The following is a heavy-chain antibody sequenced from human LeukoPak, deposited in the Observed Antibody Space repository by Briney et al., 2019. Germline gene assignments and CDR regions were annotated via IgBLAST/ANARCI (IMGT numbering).Heavy chain of an antibody. D-gene: IGHD3-16*02. CDR3: VREEYAYVSGTYRYWFDP. CDR1: GFTFSNCA. V-gene: IGHV3-64*02. J-gene: IGHJ5*02. Sequence: GGSLRLSCAASGFTFSNCAMQWVRQAPGRRLEFVSAIGRDGAGPYYADSVKGRFTVSRDNSANTLSLQMNSLRVADTAIYYCVREEYAYVSGTYRYWFDPWGQGTLVTVSS. CDR2: IGRDGAGP.